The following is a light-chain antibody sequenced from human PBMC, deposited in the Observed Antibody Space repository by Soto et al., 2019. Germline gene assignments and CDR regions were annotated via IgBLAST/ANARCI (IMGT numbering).Light chain of an antibody. CDR2: GAT. V-gene: IGKV1-6*01. CDR3: LQDYNYPWT. Sequence: TQITQSPSSLSASVGDRVTISCRASQGIGNYLAWYQQRPGKAPKLLIFGATTLQSVVPSRFSASGSGPDFTLTISSLQPEDFASYYCLQDYNYPWTFGQGTRLEIK. J-gene: IGKJ5*01. CDR1: QGIGNY.